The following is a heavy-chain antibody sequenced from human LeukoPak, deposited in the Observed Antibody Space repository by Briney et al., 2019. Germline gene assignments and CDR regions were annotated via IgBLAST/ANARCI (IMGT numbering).Heavy chain of an antibody. V-gene: IGHV3-48*01. CDR2: ISSSSSAI. D-gene: IGHD7-27*01. CDR3: GTGDPRFDY. CDR1: GFSFSSYS. J-gene: IGHJ4*02. Sequence: PGGSLRLSCAASGFSFSSYSMSWVRQAPGKGLEWVSYISSSSSAIYYTDSVKGRFTISRDNAKNSAYLQMNSLRAEDTAVYYCGTGDPRFDYWGQGILVTVSS.